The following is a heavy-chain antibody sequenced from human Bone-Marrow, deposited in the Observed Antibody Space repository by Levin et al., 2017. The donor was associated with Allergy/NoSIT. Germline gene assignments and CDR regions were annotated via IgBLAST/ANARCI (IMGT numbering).Heavy chain of an antibody. D-gene: IGHD3-16*01. CDR1: GFTFTTYA. CDR3: AGDSVQVGEPAPDANSQPSLRMDV. J-gene: IGHJ6*02. CDR2: IWYDGSNE. Sequence: GGSLRLSCATSGFTFTTYAIHWVRQAPGKGLEWVAVIWYDGSNEYYADSVRGRFTISRDNSKNTLYLQMNSLIAEDTAVYYGAGDSVQVGEPAPDANSQPSLRMDVWGQGTTVIVSS. V-gene: IGHV3-33*01.